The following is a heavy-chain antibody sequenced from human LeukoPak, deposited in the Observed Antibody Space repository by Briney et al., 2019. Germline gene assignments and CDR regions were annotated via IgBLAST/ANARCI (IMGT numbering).Heavy chain of an antibody. D-gene: IGHD3-10*01. CDR1: GYSLSSGYY. CDR3: ARAARERWFGDSYYYMDV. CDR2: IYYSGST. Sequence: PSETLSLTCTVSGYSLSSGYYWGWIRQPPGKGLEWIGYIYYSGSTNYNPSLKSRVTISVDTSKNQFSLKLSSVTAADTAVYYCARAARERWFGDSYYYMDVWGKGTTVTISS. J-gene: IGHJ6*03. V-gene: IGHV4-61*01.